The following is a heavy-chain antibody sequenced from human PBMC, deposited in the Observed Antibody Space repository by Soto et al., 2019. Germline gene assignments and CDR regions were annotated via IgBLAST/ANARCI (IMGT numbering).Heavy chain of an antibody. J-gene: IGHJ5*02. CDR1: GGTHSSYA. V-gene: IGHV1-69*01. D-gene: IGHD3-22*01. CDR2: IIPIFGTR. CDR3: ARDGSDYSTSGHYDP. Sequence: QVQLVQSGAEVKKPGSSVKVSCKVTGGTHSSYAITWVRQAPGQGLEWMGGIIPIFGTRDYAQKFQGRVTITADPSTSTAYLELSGLTSDDTAVYYCARDGSDYSTSGHYDPWGQGTRVTVSS.